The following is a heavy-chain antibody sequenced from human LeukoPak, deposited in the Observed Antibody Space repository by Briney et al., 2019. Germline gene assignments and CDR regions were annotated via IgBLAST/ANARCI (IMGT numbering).Heavy chain of an antibody. CDR2: IRYDGSHK. CDR3: AREGGYCSSTSCSNYFDY. CDR1: GFTFSSYG. Sequence: GGSLRLSCAASGFTFSSYGMHWVRQAPGKGLEWVAFIRYDGSHKYYADSVKGRFTISRDNSKNTLYLQMNSLRAEDTAVYYCAREGGYCSSTSCSNYFDYWGQGTLVTVSS. V-gene: IGHV3-30*02. J-gene: IGHJ4*02. D-gene: IGHD2-2*01.